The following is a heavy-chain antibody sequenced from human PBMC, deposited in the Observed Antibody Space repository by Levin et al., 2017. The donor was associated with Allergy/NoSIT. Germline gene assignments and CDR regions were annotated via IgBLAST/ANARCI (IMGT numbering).Heavy chain of an antibody. CDR3: VKDRDYYGSGSSPGYYFDY. CDR1: GFTFSSYA. Sequence: GGSLRLSCSASGFTFSSYAMHWVRQAPGKGLEYVSAISSNGGSTYYADSVKGRFTISRDNSKNTLYLQMSSLRAEDTAVYYCVKDRDYYGSGSSPGYYFDYWGQGTLVTVSS. V-gene: IGHV3-64D*06. J-gene: IGHJ4*02. D-gene: IGHD3-10*01. CDR2: ISSNGGST.